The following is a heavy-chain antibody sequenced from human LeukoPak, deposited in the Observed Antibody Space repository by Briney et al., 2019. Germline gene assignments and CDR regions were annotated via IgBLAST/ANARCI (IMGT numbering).Heavy chain of an antibody. D-gene: IGHD2-15*01. Sequence: SEALSLTCTVSGGSISSYYWSWIRQPPGKGLEWIGYIYYSGSTNYNPSLKSRVTISVDTSKNQFSLKLSSVTAADTAVYYCARDKGYCSGGSCYMGGLDYWGQETLVTVSS. CDR3: ARDKGYCSGGSCYMGGLDY. J-gene: IGHJ4*02. CDR2: IYYSGST. CDR1: GGSISSYY. V-gene: IGHV4-59*01.